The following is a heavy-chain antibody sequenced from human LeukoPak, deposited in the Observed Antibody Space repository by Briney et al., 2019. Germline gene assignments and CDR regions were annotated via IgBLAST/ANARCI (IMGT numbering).Heavy chain of an antibody. D-gene: IGHD3-22*01. J-gene: IGHJ4*02. CDR1: GGSFSGYY. CDR2: INHSGST. CDR3: ARVRNYYDSSGYLDY. Sequence: SETLSLTCAVYGGSFSGYYWSWIRQPPGKGLEWIGEINHSGSTYYNPSLKSRVTISVDTSKNQFSLKLSSVTAADTAVYYCARVRNYYDSSGYLDYWGQGTLVTVSS. V-gene: IGHV4-34*09.